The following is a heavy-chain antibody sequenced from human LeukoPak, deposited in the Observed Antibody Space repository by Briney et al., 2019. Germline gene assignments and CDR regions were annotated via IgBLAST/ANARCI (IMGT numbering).Heavy chain of an antibody. CDR2: ISGSGGST. CDR3: AKDFQYYVWGSYRPRNDWFDP. Sequence: PGGSLRLSCAASGFTFSSYAMSWVRQAPGKGLEWVSAISGSGGSTYYADSVKGRFTISRDNSKNTLYLQMNSLRAEDTAVYYCAKDFQYYVWGSYRPRNDWFDPWGQGTLVTVSS. CDR1: GFTFSSYA. D-gene: IGHD3-16*02. J-gene: IGHJ5*02. V-gene: IGHV3-23*01.